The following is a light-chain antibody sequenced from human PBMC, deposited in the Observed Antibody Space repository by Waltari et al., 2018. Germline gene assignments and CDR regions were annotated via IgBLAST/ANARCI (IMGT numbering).Light chain of an antibody. Sequence: EIVLTQPPATLSFSAGEGATTSCGARKSVSSSYLGWYQQKPGPAPRLLIYDASTRATGIPDRFSGSGSGTDFTLTISSLEPEDFAVYYCQQYGSFPVTFGQGTKVEIK. J-gene: IGKJ2*01. CDR1: KSVSSSY. V-gene: IGKV3D-20*01. CDR2: DAS. CDR3: QQYGSFPVT.